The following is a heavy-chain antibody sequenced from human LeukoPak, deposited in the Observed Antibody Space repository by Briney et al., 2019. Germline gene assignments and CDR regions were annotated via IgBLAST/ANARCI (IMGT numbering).Heavy chain of an antibody. CDR1: GGSIGSYY. CDR2: IYYSGST. Sequence: SETLSLTCTVSGGSIGSYYWCWIRQPPGQGLEWIGYIYYSGSTNYNPSLKSRVIISVDTSKNQFSLKLKSVTAADTAVYYCARSEDGYNLDYWGQGTLVTVSS. D-gene: IGHD5-24*01. J-gene: IGHJ4*02. CDR3: ARSEDGYNLDY. V-gene: IGHV4-59*01.